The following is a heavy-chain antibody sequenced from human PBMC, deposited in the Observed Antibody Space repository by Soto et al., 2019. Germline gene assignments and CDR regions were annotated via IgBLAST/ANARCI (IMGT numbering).Heavy chain of an antibody. CDR2: IYYSGST. CDR3: ARDQPGYSGSYYFDY. CDR1: GGSISSSSYY. Sequence: SETLSLTCTVSGGSISSSSYYWGWIRQPPGKGLEWIGSIYYSGSTYYNPSLKSRVTISVDTSKNQFSLKLCSVTAADTAVYYCARDQPGYSGSYYFDYWGQGTLVTVSS. D-gene: IGHD1-26*01. V-gene: IGHV4-39*02. J-gene: IGHJ4*02.